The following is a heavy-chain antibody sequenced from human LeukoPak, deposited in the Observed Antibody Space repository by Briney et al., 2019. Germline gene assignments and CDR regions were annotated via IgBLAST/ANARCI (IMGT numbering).Heavy chain of an antibody. Sequence: PGGSLRLSCAASGITFSDTWMSWVRRAPGKGLEWVARIQSIVNGGTTDYAAPVKGRFTVSRKDSKDMVFLQMNSLETEDKAVVYCTADYRPGSHYNIFDYWGQGTLVTVSS. J-gene: IGHJ4*02. D-gene: IGHD3-10*01. V-gene: IGHV3-15*01. CDR2: IQSIVNGGTT. CDR3: TADYRPGSHYNIFDY. CDR1: GITFSDTW.